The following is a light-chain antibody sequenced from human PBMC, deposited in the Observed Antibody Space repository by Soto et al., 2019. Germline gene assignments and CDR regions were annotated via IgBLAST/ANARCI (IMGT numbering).Light chain of an antibody. J-gene: IGKJ1*01. CDR2: AAS. V-gene: IGKV1-39*01. CDR3: QQSYSTREWT. CDR1: QSISSY. Sequence: DIQMTQSPSSLSASVGDRVTITCRASQSISSYLNWYQQKPGKAPKLLIYAASSLQSGVPSRFSGSGSGTDFTLTISSLQPEDFATYYCQQSYSTREWTFGQWTKVEIK.